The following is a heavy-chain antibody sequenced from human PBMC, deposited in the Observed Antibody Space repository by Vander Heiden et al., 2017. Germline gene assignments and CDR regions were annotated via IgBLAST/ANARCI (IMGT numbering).Heavy chain of an antibody. V-gene: IGHV1-8*01. CDR2: MNPNNGHT. Sequence: QVQLVQSGAEVKKPGAAVKVACTASGYTCTSYDINWVRQATGQGLEWMGWMNPNNGHTGYAQKFQGRVTMTSNSSISTAYMELSSLRCEDTAVYYCARGPPHNWNPLDYWGQGALVTVSS. CDR3: ARGPPHNWNPLDY. D-gene: IGHD1-20*01. CDR1: GYTCTSYD. J-gene: IGHJ4*02.